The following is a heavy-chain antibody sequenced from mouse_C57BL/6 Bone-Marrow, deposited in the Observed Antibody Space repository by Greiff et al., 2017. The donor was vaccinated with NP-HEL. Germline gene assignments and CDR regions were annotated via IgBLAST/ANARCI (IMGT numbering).Heavy chain of an antibody. V-gene: IGHV1-54*01. D-gene: IGHD2-4*01. CDR1: GYAFTNYL. Sequence: VQLQQSGAELVRPGTSVKVSCKASGYAFTNYLIEWVKQRPGQGLEWIGVINPGSGGTNYNEKFKGKATLTADKSSSTAYMQLSSLTSEDSAVYFCAREGLRPYAMDYWGQGTSVTVSS. CDR2: INPGSGGT. CDR3: AREGLRPYAMDY. J-gene: IGHJ4*01.